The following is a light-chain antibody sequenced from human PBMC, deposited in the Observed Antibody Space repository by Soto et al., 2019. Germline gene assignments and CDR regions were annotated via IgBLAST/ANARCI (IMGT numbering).Light chain of an antibody. J-gene: IGLJ3*02. CDR2: DVT. Sequence: QLVLTQPRSVSGSPGQSVTISCTGTTSDVGGYNFVSWYQHHPGKAPKLIIYDVTERPSGVPDRFSGSKSGNTAFLTISGLQAEDEADYYCCSYAGTYSWVFGGGTKLTVL. CDR3: CSYAGTYSWV. CDR1: TSDVGGYNF. V-gene: IGLV2-11*01.